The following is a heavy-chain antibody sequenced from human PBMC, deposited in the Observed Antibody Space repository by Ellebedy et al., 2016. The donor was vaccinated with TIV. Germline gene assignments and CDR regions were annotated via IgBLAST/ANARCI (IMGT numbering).Heavy chain of an antibody. Sequence: PGGSLRLSCITSGFTFRSYWMSWVRQAPGKGLEWVANINRDATEKDYLDSVKGRFTISRDNDENSVSLEMNSLRAEDTAVYYCVRDVRIEQNMIPFHWYFDLWGRGTLVIVSS. D-gene: IGHD1-14*01. J-gene: IGHJ2*01. V-gene: IGHV3-7*01. CDR2: INRDATEK. CDR1: GFTFRSYW. CDR3: VRDVRIEQNMIPFHWYFDL.